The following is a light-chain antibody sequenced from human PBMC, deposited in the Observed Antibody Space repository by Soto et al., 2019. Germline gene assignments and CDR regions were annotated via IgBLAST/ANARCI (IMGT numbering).Light chain of an antibody. Sequence: DIQLTQSPSVLSASVGDTVTITCRASQALSNYLAWYQQKPGKAPDLLIYSASTLQSGVPSRFSGSGSETEFSLTISSLQPDDFATYYCQQYNGYSTWTFGQGTKVDIK. V-gene: IGKV1-9*01. CDR1: QALSNY. CDR3: QQYNGYSTWT. CDR2: SAS. J-gene: IGKJ1*01.